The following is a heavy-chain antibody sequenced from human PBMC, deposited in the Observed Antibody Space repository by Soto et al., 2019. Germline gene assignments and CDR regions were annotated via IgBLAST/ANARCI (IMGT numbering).Heavy chain of an antibody. D-gene: IGHD6-19*01. CDR3: ARVSASGWHVNGRDYFDS. CDR1: GFTFSNYY. V-gene: IGHV3-11*01. J-gene: IGHJ4*02. Sequence: GGSLRLSCAASGFTFSNYYMTWIRQAPGKGLECLSYISSREVTVYYADSVKGRFTISRDNTKNSLYLQMTTLRDEDTAVYYCARVSASGWHVNGRDYFDSWGQGTLVTVSS. CDR2: ISSREVTV.